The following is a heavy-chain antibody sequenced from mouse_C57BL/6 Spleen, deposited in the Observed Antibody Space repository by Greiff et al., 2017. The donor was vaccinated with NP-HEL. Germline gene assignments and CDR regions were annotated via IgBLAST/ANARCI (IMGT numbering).Heavy chain of an antibody. CDR3: ARSLTTVVEGYFDV. Sequence: EVQLQESGPELVKPGASVKISCKASGYSFTGYYMHWVKQSHGNILDWIGYIYPYNGVSSYNQKFKGKATLTVDKSSSTAYMELRSLTSEDSAVYYCARSLTTVVEGYFDVWGTGTTVTVSS. V-gene: IGHV1-31*01. J-gene: IGHJ1*03. CDR1: GYSFTGYY. D-gene: IGHD1-1*01. CDR2: IYPYNGVS.